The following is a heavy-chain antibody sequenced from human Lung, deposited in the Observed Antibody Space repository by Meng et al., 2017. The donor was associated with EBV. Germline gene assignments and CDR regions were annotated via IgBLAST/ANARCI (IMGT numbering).Heavy chain of an antibody. Sequence: QRRDSGPGLVKPSATLSLTCTVSGGSISGSSDYWGWIRQPPGKGLEWIASIYYPGSTYYNPSLKSRVTISVDTSKNQFSLNLSSVTAADTAVYYCARRGRDRPFDYWGQGTLVTVSS. D-gene: IGHD2-15*01. J-gene: IGHJ4*02. V-gene: IGHV4-39*01. CDR2: IYYPGST. CDR1: GGSISGSSDY. CDR3: ARRGRDRPFDY.